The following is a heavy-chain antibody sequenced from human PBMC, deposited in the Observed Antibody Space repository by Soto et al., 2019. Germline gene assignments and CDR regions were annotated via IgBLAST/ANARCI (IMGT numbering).Heavy chain of an antibody. J-gene: IGHJ5*02. Sequence: SETLSLTCTVSGYSISSSSHNWGWIRQPPGKGLEWIGKISHSGSTNYNPSLKSRVTISVDTSKNQFSLKLFSVTATDTAVYYCARGGGMAVPAIPFDPWGQGTLVTVSS. V-gene: IGHV4-39*07. CDR1: GYSISSSSHN. D-gene: IGHD2-21*02. CDR3: ARGGGMAVPAIPFDP. CDR2: ISHSGST.